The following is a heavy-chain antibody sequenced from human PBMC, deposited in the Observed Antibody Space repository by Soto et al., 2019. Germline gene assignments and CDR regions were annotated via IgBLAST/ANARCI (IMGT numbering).Heavy chain of an antibody. Sequence: EVQLVESGGGLVQPGRSLTLSCAASGFAFENYAMHWVRQVPGRGLEWVSGMSWNGASIGYADSVRGRFTISRDNAKNSLYLQVNSLTSEDTALYLCARDLNYGVPFHVYFFLDAWGQWTSVTVS. CDR3: ARDLNYGVPFHVYFFLDA. CDR2: MSWNGASI. D-gene: IGHD2-8*01. CDR1: GFAFENYA. J-gene: IGHJ6*02. V-gene: IGHV3-9*01.